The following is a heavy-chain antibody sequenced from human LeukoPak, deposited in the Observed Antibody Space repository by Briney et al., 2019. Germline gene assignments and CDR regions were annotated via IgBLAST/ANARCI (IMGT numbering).Heavy chain of an antibody. D-gene: IGHD3-10*01. CDR2: IYYSGST. V-gene: IGHV4-59*01. J-gene: IGHJ6*03. CDR3: ARVQRQFGESSIGTYYYYMDV. CDR1: GGSISSYY. Sequence: SETLSLTCTVSGGSISSYYWSWIRQPPGKGLEWIGYIYYSGSTNYNPSLRSRVTISLGTSKTQFSLHLTSVTAADTAVYYCARVQRQFGESSIGTYYYYMDVWGKGTTVTVSS.